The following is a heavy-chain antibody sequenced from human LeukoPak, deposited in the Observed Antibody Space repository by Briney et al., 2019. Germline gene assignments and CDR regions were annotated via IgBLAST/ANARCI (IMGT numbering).Heavy chain of an antibody. Sequence: PSETLSLTCSVSGGSISSYYRSWIRQPPGKGLEWIGYIYYSGSTNYNPSLRSRVTISVDTSKNQFSLKLSSVTAADTAVYYCAREGFSSGSYRFDYWGQGTLVTVSS. J-gene: IGHJ4*02. D-gene: IGHD3-10*01. V-gene: IGHV4-59*01. CDR3: AREGFSSGSYRFDY. CDR2: IYYSGST. CDR1: GGSISSYY.